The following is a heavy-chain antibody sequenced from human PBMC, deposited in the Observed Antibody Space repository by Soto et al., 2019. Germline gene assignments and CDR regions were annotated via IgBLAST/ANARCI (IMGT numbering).Heavy chain of an antibody. CDR3: ARDRELLSFDY. V-gene: IGHV4-31*03. D-gene: IGHD1-26*01. CDR1: GGSISSGAYY. J-gene: IGHJ4*02. Sequence: PSETLSLTCTVSGGSISSGAYYWSWIRQHPGKGLEWIGYIYYSGSTYYNPSLKSRVTISVDTSKNQFSLKLSSVTAADTAVYYCARDRELLSFDYWGQGTLVTVSS. CDR2: IYYSGST.